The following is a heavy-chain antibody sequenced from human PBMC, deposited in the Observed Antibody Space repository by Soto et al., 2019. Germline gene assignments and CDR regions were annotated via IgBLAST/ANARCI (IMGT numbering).Heavy chain of an antibody. V-gene: IGHV3-7*03. CDR3: ARDRRWFGELPTTDY. CDR1: GFTFSNYW. D-gene: IGHD3-10*01. Sequence: PGGSLRLSCAASGFTFSNYWMSWVRQAPGKGLEWVANIKQDGSEKYYVDSVKGRFTISRDNAKNSLYLQMNSLRAEDTAVYYCARDRRWFGELPTTDYWGQGTLVTVSS. CDR2: IKQDGSEK. J-gene: IGHJ4*02.